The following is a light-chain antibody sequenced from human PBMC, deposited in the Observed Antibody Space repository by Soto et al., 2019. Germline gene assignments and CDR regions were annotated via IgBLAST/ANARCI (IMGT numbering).Light chain of an antibody. CDR3: ISYTGSSTSYV. CDR2: EVS. J-gene: IGLJ1*01. Sequence: QSVLTQPASVSGSPGQSITISCSGTRSDVGSYDHVAWYQQCPGKTPKLMIYEVSNRPSGVSSRFSGSKSGNTASLTISGLQAEDEADYYCISYTGSSTSYVFGSGTKVTVL. CDR1: RSDVGSYDH. V-gene: IGLV2-14*01.